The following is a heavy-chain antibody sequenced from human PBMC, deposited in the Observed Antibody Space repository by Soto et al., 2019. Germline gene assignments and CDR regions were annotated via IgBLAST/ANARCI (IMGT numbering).Heavy chain of an antibody. Sequence: GGSLRLSCAASGFTCSSYDMSWVRQAPGKGLEWVSTILVRGSTHYPDSVKGRFTISRDNSKNTLFLQMNSLTAGGTAVYYCAKATATGGGAFDICGQGTMVTVSS. J-gene: IGHJ3*02. CDR3: AKATATGGGAFDI. D-gene: IGHD2-8*02. V-gene: IGHV3-23*01. CDR2: ILVRGST. CDR1: GFTCSSYD.